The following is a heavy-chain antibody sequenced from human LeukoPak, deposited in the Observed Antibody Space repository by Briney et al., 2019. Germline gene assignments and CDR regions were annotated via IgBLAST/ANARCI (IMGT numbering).Heavy chain of an antibody. V-gene: IGHV3-30*07. D-gene: IGHD4-11*01. CDR2: ISYDGSNK. Sequence: GGSLRLSCAASGFTFSSYAMHWVRQAPGKGLEWVAVISYDGSNKYYADSVKGRFTISRDNAKNSVYLQMNSLTGEDTAVYYCARMPSYSNYAFYFMDVWGKGTTVTVSS. J-gene: IGHJ6*03. CDR1: GFTFSSYA. CDR3: ARMPSYSNYAFYFMDV.